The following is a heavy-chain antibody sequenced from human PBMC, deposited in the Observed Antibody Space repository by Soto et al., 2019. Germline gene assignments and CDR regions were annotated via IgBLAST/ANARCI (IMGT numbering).Heavy chain of an antibody. V-gene: IGHV1-18*01. D-gene: IGHD1-1*01. Sequence: QVHLVQSGAEVKKPGASVKVSCKASGYTFTSYGITWVRQAHGQGLEWMGWISAHNGNTDYAQKRQGRVIVTRATSTSTAYMELRSMISDATAVYYCARGRYGDYWGQGALVPGSS. CDR2: ISAHNGNT. CDR1: GYTFTSYG. CDR3: ARGRYGDY. J-gene: IGHJ4*02.